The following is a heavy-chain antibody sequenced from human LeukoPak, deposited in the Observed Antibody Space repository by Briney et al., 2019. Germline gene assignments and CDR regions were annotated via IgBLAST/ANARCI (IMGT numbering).Heavy chain of an antibody. CDR1: GGSFSGYY. V-gene: IGHV4-34*01. Sequence: SETLSLTCAVYGGSFSGYYWSWIRQPPGKGLEWIGEINHSGSTNYNPSLKSRVTISVDTSKNQFSLKLSSVTAADTAVYYCARGGGFWSGYHRWFDPWGQGTLVTVSS. CDR3: ARGGGFWSGYHRWFDP. J-gene: IGHJ5*02. CDR2: INHSGST. D-gene: IGHD3-3*01.